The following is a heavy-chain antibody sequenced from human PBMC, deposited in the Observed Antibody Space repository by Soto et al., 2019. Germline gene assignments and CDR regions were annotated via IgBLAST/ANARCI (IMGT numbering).Heavy chain of an antibody. V-gene: IGHV1-69*13. CDR3: ARAPIPDYDILTGYPIRNYYYYGMDV. J-gene: IGHJ6*02. CDR2: IIPIFGTA. D-gene: IGHD3-9*01. CDR1: GGTFSSYA. Sequence: SVKVSCKASGGTFSSYAISWVRQAPGQGLEWMGGIIPIFGTANYAQKFQGRVTITADESTSTAYMELSSLRSEDTAVYYCARAPIPDYDILTGYPIRNYYYYGMDVWGQGTTVTVSS.